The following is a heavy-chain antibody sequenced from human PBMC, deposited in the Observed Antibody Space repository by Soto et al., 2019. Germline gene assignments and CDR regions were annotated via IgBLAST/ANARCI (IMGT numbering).Heavy chain of an antibody. D-gene: IGHD3-10*01. Sequence: ASVKVYCKASGYAFTSYDINLVRQATGQGLEWMGWMNPNSGNTGYAQKFQGRVTMTRNTSISTAYMELSSLRSEDTAVYYCATISGRGAFDIWGQGTIVTVSS. CDR2: MNPNSGNT. J-gene: IGHJ3*02. V-gene: IGHV1-8*01. CDR1: GYAFTSYD. CDR3: ATISGRGAFDI.